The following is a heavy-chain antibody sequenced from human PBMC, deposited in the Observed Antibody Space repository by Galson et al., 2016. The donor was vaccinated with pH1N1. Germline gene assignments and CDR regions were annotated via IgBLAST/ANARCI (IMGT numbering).Heavy chain of an antibody. CDR1: GLSFHDVW. Sequence: SLRLSCAASGLSFHDVWMNWVRQAPGKGLEWVGRIKSKSEGATRDFPPSVRGRFVTSRDDSKSKVSLQMTSLKVEDSGIYYCAAGSGKSDFDYWGQGILVTVSS. CDR2: IKSKSEGATR. D-gene: IGHD3-10*01. J-gene: IGHJ4*02. V-gene: IGHV3-15*05. CDR3: AAGSGKSDFDY.